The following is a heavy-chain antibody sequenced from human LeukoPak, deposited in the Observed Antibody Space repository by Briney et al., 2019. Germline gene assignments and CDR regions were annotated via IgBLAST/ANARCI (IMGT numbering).Heavy chain of an antibody. CDR2: ISAYNGNT. V-gene: IGHV1-18*01. CDR3: ARAYSNYNGMDV. CDR1: GYTFTSYG. Sequence: ATVKVSCKASGYTFTSYGISWVRQAPGQGLEWMGWISAYNGNTNYVQKLQGRVTMTTDTSTSTAYMELRSLRSDDTAVYYCARAYSNYNGMDVWGQGTTVTVSS. D-gene: IGHD4-11*01. J-gene: IGHJ6*02.